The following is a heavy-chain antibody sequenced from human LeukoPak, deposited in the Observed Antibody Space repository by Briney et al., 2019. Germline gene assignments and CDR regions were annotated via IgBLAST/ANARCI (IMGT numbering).Heavy chain of an antibody. D-gene: IGHD2-2*03. CDR3: ARGRNVGIVVVPAAIGWFDP. CDR2: INHSGST. V-gene: IGHV4-34*01. J-gene: IGHJ5*02. CDR1: GGSFSGYY. Sequence: PSETLSLTCAVYGGSFSGYYWSWIRQPPGKGLEWIGEINHSGSTNYSPSLKSRVTISVDTSKNQFSLKLSSVTAADTAVYYCARGRNVGIVVVPAAIGWFDPWGQGTLVTVSS.